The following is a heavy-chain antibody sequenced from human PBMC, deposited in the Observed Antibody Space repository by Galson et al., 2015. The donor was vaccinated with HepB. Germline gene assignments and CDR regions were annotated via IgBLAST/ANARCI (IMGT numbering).Heavy chain of an antibody. D-gene: IGHD3-3*01. CDR1: GFTFSSYG. Sequence: SLRLSCAASGFTFSSYGMHWVRQAPGKGLEWVAVIWYDGSNKYYADSVKGRFTISRDNSKNTLYLQMNSLRAEDTAVYYCARVGGFLWSGPFRLLLDYYMDVWGKGTTVTVSS. V-gene: IGHV3-33*01. CDR2: IWYDGSNK. J-gene: IGHJ6*03. CDR3: ARVGGFLWSGPFRLLLDYYMDV.